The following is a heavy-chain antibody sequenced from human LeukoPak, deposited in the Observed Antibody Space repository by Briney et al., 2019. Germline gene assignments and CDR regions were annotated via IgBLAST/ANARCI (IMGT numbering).Heavy chain of an antibody. V-gene: IGHV4-59*01. Sequence: SETLSLTCTVSGDSISIYYWTWIRQPPGKGLEWIGDIYDSGSTNYNPSLKSRVTISVDTSKNQFSLKLSSVTAADTAVYYCARDGAGSSSWPPVGHDYYYYYGMDVWGQGTTVTVSS. CDR3: ARDGAGSSSWPPVGHDYYYYYGMDV. CDR1: GDSISIYY. J-gene: IGHJ6*02. CDR2: IYDSGST. D-gene: IGHD6-13*01.